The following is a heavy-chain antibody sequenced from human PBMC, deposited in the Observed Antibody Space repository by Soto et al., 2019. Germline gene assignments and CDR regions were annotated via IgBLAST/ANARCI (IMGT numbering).Heavy chain of an antibody. CDR1: GDSTRSNY. J-gene: IGHJ4*02. V-gene: IGHV4-59*01. D-gene: IGHD6-19*01. CDR2: IYHTGST. Sequence: PSETLSLTCTVSGDSTRSNYWSWVRQPPGKGLEWIGYIYHTGSTNYTPSLKSRVTISLDTSKNQFSLKLSSVIAADTAVYYCARDSVAGIDYWGQGTLVTVSS. CDR3: ARDSVAGIDY.